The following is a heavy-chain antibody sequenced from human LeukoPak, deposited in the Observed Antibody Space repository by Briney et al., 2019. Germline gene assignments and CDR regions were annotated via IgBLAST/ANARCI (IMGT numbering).Heavy chain of an antibody. CDR3: ARDWSHCGGDCYSVGFDP. V-gene: IGHV1-46*01. D-gene: IGHD2-21*02. J-gene: IGHJ5*02. Sequence: GASVKVSCKASGYTFTSYGISWVRQAPGQGLEWMGIINPSGGSTSYAQKFQGRVTMTRDMSTSTVYMELSSLRSEDTAVYYCARDWSHCGGDCYSVGFDPWGQGTLVTVSS. CDR2: INPSGGST. CDR1: GYTFTSYG.